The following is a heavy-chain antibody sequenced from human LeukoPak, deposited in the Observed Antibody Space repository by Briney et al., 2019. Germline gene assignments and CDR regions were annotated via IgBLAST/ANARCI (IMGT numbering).Heavy chain of an antibody. D-gene: IGHD1-1*01. V-gene: IGHV3-15*01. Sequence: GGSLRLSCAASGFTFSNTWMSWVRQAPGKGLEWVGRIKSKSDGGTTDYAAPVKGRFTISRDNAKNSLYLQMNSLRAEDTAVYYCARAGNFDYWGQGTLVTVSS. CDR3: ARAGNFDY. CDR2: IKSKSDGGTT. CDR1: GFTFSNTW. J-gene: IGHJ4*02.